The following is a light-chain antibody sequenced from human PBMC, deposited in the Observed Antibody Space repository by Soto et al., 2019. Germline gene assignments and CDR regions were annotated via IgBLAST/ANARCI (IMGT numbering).Light chain of an antibody. V-gene: IGLV3-21*02. CDR2: DDN. J-gene: IGLJ2*01. CDR3: QVWDSSSNHVV. CDR1: NIGSKG. Sequence: SYELTQPPSVSVAPGQTARITCGGNNIGSKGVHWYQQKPGQAPVLVVYDDNDRPSGIPERFSGSNSGNTATLTISRVEDGDEDDYYCQVWDSSSNHVVFGGGTKLTVL.